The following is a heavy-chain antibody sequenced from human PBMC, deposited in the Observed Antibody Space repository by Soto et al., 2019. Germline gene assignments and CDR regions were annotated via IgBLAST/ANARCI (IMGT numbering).Heavy chain of an antibody. J-gene: IGHJ6*02. CDR1: GGSISSSSYY. CDR2: IYYSGST. D-gene: IGHD2-15*01. CDR3: ATPTPYYYYGMDV. V-gene: IGHV4-30-4*08. Sequence: PSETLSLTCTVSGGSISSSSYYWSWIRQPPGKGLEWIGYIYYSGSTYYNPSLKSRVTISVDTSKNQFSLKLSSVTAADTAVYYCATPTPYYYYGMDVWGQGTTVTVSS.